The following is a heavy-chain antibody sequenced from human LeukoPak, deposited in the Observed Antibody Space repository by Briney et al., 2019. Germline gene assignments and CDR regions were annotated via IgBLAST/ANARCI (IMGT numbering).Heavy chain of an antibody. CDR1: GXSISSSSYY. Sequence: SETLSLTCTVSGXSISSSSYYWGWIRQPPGKGLEWIGSIYYSGSTYYNPSLKSRVTISVDTSKNQFSLKLSSVTAADTAVYYCARPQQVGDYYYGMDVWGQGTTVTVSS. CDR3: ARPQQVGDYYYGMDV. D-gene: IGHD1-26*01. V-gene: IGHV4-39*01. CDR2: IYYSGST. J-gene: IGHJ6*02.